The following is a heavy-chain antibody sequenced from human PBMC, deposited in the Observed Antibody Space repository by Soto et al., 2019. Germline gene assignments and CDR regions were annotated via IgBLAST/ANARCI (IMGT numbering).Heavy chain of an antibody. J-gene: IGHJ4*02. Sequence: HPGGSLRLSCAASGFTFSNYGMHWVRQAPGKGLEWVAVISYDGSNKYYADSVKGRFTISRDNSENTLYLQMNSLRAEDTAVYYCATSDPSGYDLDYWGQGTLVTSPQ. D-gene: IGHD5-12*01. CDR3: ATSDPSGYDLDY. V-gene: IGHV3-30*03. CDR2: ISYDGSNK. CDR1: GFTFSNYG.